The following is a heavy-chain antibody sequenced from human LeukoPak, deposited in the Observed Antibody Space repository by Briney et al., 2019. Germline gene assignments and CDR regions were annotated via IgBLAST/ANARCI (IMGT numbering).Heavy chain of an antibody. CDR3: AKVSGFKITFGGVID. Sequence: GGSLRLSCAASGFTFSGYWMHWVRQAPGKGLVWVSRINGDGSSTTYADSVKGRFTISRDNAKNTLYLQMNSLRAEDTAVFYCAKVSGFKITFGGVIDWGQGTPVTVSS. CDR1: GFTFSGYW. V-gene: IGHV3-74*01. J-gene: IGHJ4*02. D-gene: IGHD3-16*02. CDR2: INGDGSST.